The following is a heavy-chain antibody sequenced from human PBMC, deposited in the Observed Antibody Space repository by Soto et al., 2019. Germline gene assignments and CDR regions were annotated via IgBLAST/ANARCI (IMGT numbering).Heavy chain of an antibody. Sequence: ASVKVSCKASGGTFSSYAISWVRQAPGQGLEWMGGIIPIFGTANYAQKFQGRVTITADESTSTAYMELSSLRSEDTAVYYCARGRVYYDSSGTPSYYYGMDVWGQGTTVTVSS. V-gene: IGHV1-69*13. CDR2: IIPIFGTA. D-gene: IGHD3-22*01. CDR1: GGTFSSYA. J-gene: IGHJ6*02. CDR3: ARGRVYYDSSGTPSYYYGMDV.